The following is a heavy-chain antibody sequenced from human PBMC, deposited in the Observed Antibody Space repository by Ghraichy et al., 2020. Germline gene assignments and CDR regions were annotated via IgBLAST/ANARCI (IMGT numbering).Heavy chain of an antibody. CDR1: GGSITFYY. D-gene: IGHD3-22*01. CDR2: IQFSDGT. V-gene: IGHV4-59*01. J-gene: IGHJ4*02. Sequence: GSLSLTCTVSGGSITFYYWNWIRQTPGKGLEWIGNIQFSDGTNYNPSLKSRVTISVDTSKSQISLNLDSVTAADTAVYYCARGGVSKFYYFYFDSWGQGTLVTVSS. CDR3: ARGGVSKFYYFYFDS.